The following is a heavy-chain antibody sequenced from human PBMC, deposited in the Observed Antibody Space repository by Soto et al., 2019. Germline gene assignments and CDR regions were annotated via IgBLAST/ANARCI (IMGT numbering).Heavy chain of an antibody. D-gene: IGHD3-10*01. V-gene: IGHV3-15*07. CDR3: TAGLLRSGGMDV. CDR2: IKGKTTGGTT. J-gene: IGHJ6*02. Sequence: EVQLVESGGGLVKPGGSLRLSCAASGFTFANAWMNWVRQTPGNGLEWVGRIKGKTTGGTTDYPTPVKGTFTISRDDSKNTLYLHLNSRQTEDTAVYYCTAGLLRSGGMDVWGQGTTVTVSS. CDR1: GFTFANAW.